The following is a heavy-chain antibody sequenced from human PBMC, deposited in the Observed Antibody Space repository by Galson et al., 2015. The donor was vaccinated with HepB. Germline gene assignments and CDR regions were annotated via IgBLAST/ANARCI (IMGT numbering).Heavy chain of an antibody. J-gene: IGHJ5*02. CDR2: IYYSGDT. CDR1: GDSISRYY. D-gene: IGHD3-22*01. CDR3: ARFSFDSSGYYYGWFDP. Sequence: SETLSLTCSVSGDSISRYYWSWIRQSPGKGLEWIGDIYYSGDTNHNPSLKSRVTISLDTSKNQFSLKLGSVTAADTAVYYCARFSFDSSGYYYGWFDPWGQGTLLTVSS. V-gene: IGHV4-59*01.